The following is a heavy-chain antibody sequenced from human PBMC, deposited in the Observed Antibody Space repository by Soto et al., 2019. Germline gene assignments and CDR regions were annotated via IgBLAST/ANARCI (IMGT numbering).Heavy chain of an antibody. J-gene: IGHJ4*02. D-gene: IGHD6-19*01. CDR3: AKEGSSGWYYLDY. Sequence: ESGGGVVQPGRSLRLSCAASGFTFSSYGMHWVRQAPGKGLEWVAVISYDGSNKYYADSVKGRFTISRDNSKNTLYLQMNSLRAEDTAVYYCAKEGSSGWYYLDYWGQGTLVTVSS. V-gene: IGHV3-30*18. CDR2: ISYDGSNK. CDR1: GFTFSSYG.